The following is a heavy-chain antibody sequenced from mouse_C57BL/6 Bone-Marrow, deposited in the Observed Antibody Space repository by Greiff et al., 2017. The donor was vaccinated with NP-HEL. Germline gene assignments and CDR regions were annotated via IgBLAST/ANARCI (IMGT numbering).Heavy chain of an antibody. J-gene: IGHJ1*03. D-gene: IGHD2-4*01. CDR2: ISGGGGNT. Sequence: EVKVEESGGGLVKPGGSLKLSCAASGFTFSSYTMSWVRQTPEQRLEWVATISGGGGNTYYPDSVKGRFTISRDNAKNTLYLPMSSLRSEDTALYYCARHYRLYDYGWYFDVWGTGTTVTVSS. CDR3: ARHYRLYDYGWYFDV. V-gene: IGHV5-9*01. CDR1: GFTFSSYT.